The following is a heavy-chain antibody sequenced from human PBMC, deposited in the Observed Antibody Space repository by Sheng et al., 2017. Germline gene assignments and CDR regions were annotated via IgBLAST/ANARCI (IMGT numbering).Heavy chain of an antibody. CDR1: GGTFSSYA. CDR3: ARVRGEYSSSWYGSNWFDP. V-gene: IGHV1-69*10. CDR2: IIPILGIA. Sequence: QVQLVQSGAEVKKPGSSVKVSCKASGGTFSSYAISWVRQAPGQGLEWMGGIIPILGIANYAQKFQGRVTITADKSTSTAYMELSSLRSEDTAVYYCARVRGEYSSSWYGSNWFDPWGQGTLVTVSS. D-gene: IGHD6-13*01. J-gene: IGHJ5*02.